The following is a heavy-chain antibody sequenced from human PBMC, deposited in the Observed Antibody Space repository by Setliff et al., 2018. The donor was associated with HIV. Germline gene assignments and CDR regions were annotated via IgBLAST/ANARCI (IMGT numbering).Heavy chain of an antibody. CDR3: ARYSPRGYTLTGPY. V-gene: IGHV4-39*01. Sequence: PSETLSLTCTVSGGSINSTSYYWGWIRQPPGNGLEWIGSIYHTGSTYYKPSLKSRVTISVDTSKNQFSLRLSSVAAGDTAVYYCARYSPRGYTLTGPYWGQGTLVTVSS. D-gene: IGHD6-25*01. CDR1: GGSINSTSYY. J-gene: IGHJ4*02. CDR2: IYHTGST.